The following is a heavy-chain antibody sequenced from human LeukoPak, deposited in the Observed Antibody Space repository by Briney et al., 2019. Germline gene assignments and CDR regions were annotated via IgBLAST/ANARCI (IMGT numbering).Heavy chain of an antibody. J-gene: IGHJ4*02. CDR1: GFTFSRSS. D-gene: IGHD4-23*01. V-gene: IGHV3-7*01. CDR3: ARGRRWSDY. CDR2: IKEDGSEM. Sequence: PGGSLRLSCAASGFTFSRSSMSWVRQAPGKGLEWVASIKEDGSEMYYVDSVKGRFTISRDNTKNSLYLQMNSLRAEDTAVYYCARGRRWSDYWAQGTLVTVSS.